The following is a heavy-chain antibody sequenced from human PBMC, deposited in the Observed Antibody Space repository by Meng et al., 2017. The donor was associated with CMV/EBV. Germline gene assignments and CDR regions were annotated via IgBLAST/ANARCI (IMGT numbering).Heavy chain of an antibody. CDR2: ISSSSSYI. CDR1: GFTFSSYS. Sequence: GESLKISCAASGFTFSSYSMNWVRQAPGKGLEWVSSISSSSSYIYYADSVKGRFTISRDNSKNTLYLQMNSLRAEDTAVYYCSYRYYFDYWGQGTMVTVSS. J-gene: IGHJ4*02. CDR3: SYRYYFDY. V-gene: IGHV3-21*04. D-gene: IGHD3-16*02.